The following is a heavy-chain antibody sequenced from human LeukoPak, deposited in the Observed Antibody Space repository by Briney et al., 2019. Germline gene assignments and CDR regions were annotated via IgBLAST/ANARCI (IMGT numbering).Heavy chain of an antibody. D-gene: IGHD2-8*01. Sequence: GGSLRLSCTASGFTFGDYAMSWFRQAPGKGLEWVGFIRSKAYGGTTEYAASVKGRFTISRDDSKSIAYLQMNSLKTEDTAVYYCTRDRLVVLMVYAIPAYWGQGTLVTVSS. CDR1: GFTFGDYA. CDR2: IRSKAYGGTT. J-gene: IGHJ4*02. V-gene: IGHV3-49*03. CDR3: TRDRLVVLMVYAIPAY.